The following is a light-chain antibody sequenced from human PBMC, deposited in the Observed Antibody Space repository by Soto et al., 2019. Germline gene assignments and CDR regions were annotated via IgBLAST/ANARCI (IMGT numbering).Light chain of an antibody. J-gene: IGKJ1*01. V-gene: IGKV3-20*01. CDR3: HQYSNSLST. Sequence: EVVFAQCQGTLSLSPGERATLSCRASQSVTSNYLAWYQQKRGQAPRLLIYGASTRATGIPDRFSGSGSGTDFTLTISRLEPEDFAVYYCHQYSNSLSTFGQGTKVDIK. CDR1: QSVTSNY. CDR2: GAS.